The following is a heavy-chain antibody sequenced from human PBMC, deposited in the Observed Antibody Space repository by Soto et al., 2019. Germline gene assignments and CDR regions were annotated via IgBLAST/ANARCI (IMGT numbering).Heavy chain of an antibody. D-gene: IGHD6-13*01. CDR3: ARGGRQQLIPTPISYKIDY. CDR1: GGSFSGYY. Sequence: QVQLQQWGAGLLKPSETLSLTCAVYGGSFSGYYWSWIRQPPGKGLEWIGEINHSGSTNYNPSLKSRVTISVHMSKNQFSLMLSSVTAADTALYYCARGGRQQLIPTPISYKIDYWGQGTLVTVSS. J-gene: IGHJ4*02. CDR2: INHSGST. V-gene: IGHV4-34*01.